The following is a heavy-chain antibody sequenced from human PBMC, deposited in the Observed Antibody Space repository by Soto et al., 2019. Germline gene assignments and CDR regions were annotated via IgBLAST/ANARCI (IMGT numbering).Heavy chain of an antibody. Sequence: QVQLQESGPGLVKPSQTLSLTCTVSGGSISSGGYYWSWIRQHPGKGLEWIGYIYYSGSTYYNPSLKSRVTISVDTSKNQFSLKLSSVTAADTAVYYCARERDDSSDWNAFDIWGQGIMVTVSS. CDR1: GGSISSGGYY. V-gene: IGHV4-31*03. D-gene: IGHD3-22*01. CDR2: IYYSGST. CDR3: ARERDDSSDWNAFDI. J-gene: IGHJ3*02.